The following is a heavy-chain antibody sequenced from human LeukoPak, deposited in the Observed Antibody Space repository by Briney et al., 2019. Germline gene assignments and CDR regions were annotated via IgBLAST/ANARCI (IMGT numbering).Heavy chain of an antibody. CDR1: GGSFSGYY. V-gene: IGHV4-34*01. CDR3: ARAGGTIFGVVTLRYYFDY. Sequence: SETLSLTCAVYGGSFSGYYWSWIRQPPGKGLEWIGEINHSGSTNYNPSLKSRVTVSVDTSKNQFSLKLSSVTAADTAVYYCARAGGTIFGVVTLRYYFDYWGQGTLVTVSS. CDR2: INHSGST. D-gene: IGHD3-3*01. J-gene: IGHJ4*02.